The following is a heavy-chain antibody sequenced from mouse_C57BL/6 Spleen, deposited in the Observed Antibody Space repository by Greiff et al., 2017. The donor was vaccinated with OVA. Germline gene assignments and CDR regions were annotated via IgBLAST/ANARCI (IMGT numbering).Heavy chain of an antibody. Sequence: VQLVESGPGLVQPSQSLSITCTVSGFSLTSSGVHWVRQSPGKGLEWLGVIWRGGSTDYNAAFMSRLSITKDNSKSQVFFKMNSLQADDTAIYYCAKNLDGYYEGFAYWGQGTLVTVSA. V-gene: IGHV2-5*01. J-gene: IGHJ3*01. D-gene: IGHD2-3*01. CDR2: IWRGGST. CDR1: GFSLTSSG. CDR3: AKNLDGYYEGFAY.